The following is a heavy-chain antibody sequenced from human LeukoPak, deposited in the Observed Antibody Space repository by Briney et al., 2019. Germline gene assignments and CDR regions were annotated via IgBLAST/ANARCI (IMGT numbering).Heavy chain of an antibody. CDR3: ASPRQSYGSGSYAIDY. J-gene: IGHJ4*02. Sequence: PGGSLRLSCAASGFTFSSYAMHWVRQAPGKGLERVAVISYDGSNKYYADSVKGRFTISRDNSKNTLYLQMNSLRAEDTAVYYCASPRQSYGSGSYAIDYWGQGTLVTVSS. CDR2: ISYDGSNK. V-gene: IGHV3-30-3*01. D-gene: IGHD3-10*01. CDR1: GFTFSSYA.